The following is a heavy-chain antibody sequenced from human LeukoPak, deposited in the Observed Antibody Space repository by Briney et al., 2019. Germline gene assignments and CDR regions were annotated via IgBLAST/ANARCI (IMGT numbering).Heavy chain of an antibody. Sequence: GGSLRLSCAASGFTFSSYAMSWVRQAPGKGLEWVSDINGSGGSTYYADSVKGRFTISRDNSKNTMYLQMNSLRAEDTAVYYCAHGSMYQLDYWGQGTLVTVSS. CDR3: AHGSMYQLDY. D-gene: IGHD2-2*01. CDR2: INGSGGST. J-gene: IGHJ4*02. CDR1: GFTFSSYA. V-gene: IGHV3-23*01.